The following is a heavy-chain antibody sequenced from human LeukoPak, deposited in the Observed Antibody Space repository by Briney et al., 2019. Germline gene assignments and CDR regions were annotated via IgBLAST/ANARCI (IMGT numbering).Heavy chain of an antibody. D-gene: IGHD3-3*01. CDR3: ARDFSWGYYYMDV. Sequence: SETLSLTCAVYGESFSGYYWSWIRQPPGKGLEWIGEINHSGNTNYNPSLKSRVTISIDKSKSQFSLKLNSVTAADTAVYYCARDFSWGYYYMDVWGKGTTVTVSS. CDR2: INHSGNT. J-gene: IGHJ6*03. V-gene: IGHV4-34*01. CDR1: GESFSGYY.